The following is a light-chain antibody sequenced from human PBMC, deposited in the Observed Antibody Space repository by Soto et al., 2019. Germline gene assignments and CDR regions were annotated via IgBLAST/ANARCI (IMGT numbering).Light chain of an antibody. CDR2: RES. J-gene: IGKJ2*01. Sequence: DIQMTQSPSTLSASVGDRVTIACRASQTINDWLAWYQQKPGKAPNLLIYRESNIQSGVPSRFIGSGSRTEYTLTMRSMHSDDFATYYCQQYNIYSYTFGQGTKLEIK. CDR1: QTINDW. V-gene: IGKV1-5*03. CDR3: QQYNIYSYT.